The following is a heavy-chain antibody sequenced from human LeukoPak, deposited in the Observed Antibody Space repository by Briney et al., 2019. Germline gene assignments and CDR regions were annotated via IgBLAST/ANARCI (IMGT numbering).Heavy chain of an antibody. CDR1: GFTSSGDW. Sequence: GGSLRLSCAASGFTSSGDWMHWVRQAPGKGLVWVSHVSSGGYTTRYADSVKGRFTISRDNAKNTLYLQMNSLRAEDTAVYYCAREQGALDSWGQGTLVTVSS. V-gene: IGHV3-74*01. J-gene: IGHJ4*02. CDR3: AREQGALDS. CDR2: VSSGGYTT.